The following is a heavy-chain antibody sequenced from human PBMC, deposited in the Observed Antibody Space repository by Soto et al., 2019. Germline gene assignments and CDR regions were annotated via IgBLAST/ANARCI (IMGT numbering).Heavy chain of an antibody. CDR1: GFTFSSYS. CDR3: ARGMSCSSTSCYTGYYYYYYGMDV. D-gene: IGHD2-2*02. V-gene: IGHV3-48*02. Sequence: GSLRLSCAASGFTFSSYSMNWVRQAPGKGLEWVSYISSSSSTIYYADSVKGRFTISRDNAKNSLYLQMNSLRDEDTAVYYCARGMSCSSTSCYTGYYYYYYGMDVWGQGTTVTVSS. J-gene: IGHJ6*02. CDR2: ISSSSSTI.